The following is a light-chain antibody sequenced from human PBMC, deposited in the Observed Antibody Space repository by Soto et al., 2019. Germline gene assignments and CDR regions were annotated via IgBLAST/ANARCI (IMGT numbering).Light chain of an antibody. CDR3: CSYAGSSTLV. V-gene: IGLV2-23*01. CDR2: EGN. Sequence: QSALTQPASVSGSPGQSITISCTGTSSDVGSYNLVSWYQQYPGKAPKLMIYEGNKRPSGVSNRFSGSKSGNMASLTISGLQAEDEADYYCCSYAGSSTLVFGGGTQLTVL. CDR1: SSDVGSYNL. J-gene: IGLJ2*01.